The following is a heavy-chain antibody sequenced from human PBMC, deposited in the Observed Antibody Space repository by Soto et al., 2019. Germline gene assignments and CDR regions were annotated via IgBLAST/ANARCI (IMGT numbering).Heavy chain of an antibody. J-gene: IGHJ4*02. CDR2: ISYDGSNK. V-gene: IGHV3-30*18. CDR1: GFTFSSYG. D-gene: IGHD3-16*01. Sequence: GGSLRLSCAASGFTFSSYGMHWVRQAPGKGLEWVAVISYDGSNKYYADSVKGRFTISRDNSKNTLYLQMNSLRAEDTAVYYCAKLNDSRFPAPFDYWGQGTLVTVSS. CDR3: AKLNDSRFPAPFDY.